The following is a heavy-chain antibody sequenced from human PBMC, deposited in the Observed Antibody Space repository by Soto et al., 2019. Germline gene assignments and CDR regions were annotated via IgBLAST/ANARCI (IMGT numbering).Heavy chain of an antibody. CDR2: ISYDGSNK. V-gene: IGHV3-30*03. D-gene: IGHD2-15*01. Sequence: VGSLRLSCAASGFTFSSYGMHWVRQAPGKGLEWVAVISYDGSNKYYADSVKGRFTISRDNSKNTLYLQMNSLRAEDTAVYYCASPFLGYCSGGSCPDHYFDYWGQGTLVTVSS. J-gene: IGHJ4*02. CDR1: GFTFSSYG. CDR3: ASPFLGYCSGGSCPDHYFDY.